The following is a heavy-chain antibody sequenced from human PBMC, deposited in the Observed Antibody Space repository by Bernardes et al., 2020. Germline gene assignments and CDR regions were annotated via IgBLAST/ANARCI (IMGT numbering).Heavy chain of an antibody. Sequence: ASAKASCKASGYTFSSYEINWVRQATGQGLEWMGWMNPNSGNTGYAQKFQGRVTMTRNTSISTAYMELSSLRSEDTAVYYFARFRGYCSGGSCSVNWFDPWGQGTLVTVSS. CDR2: MNPNSGNT. J-gene: IGHJ5*02. CDR1: GYTFSSYE. D-gene: IGHD2-15*01. V-gene: IGHV1-8*01. CDR3: ARFRGYCSGGSCSVNWFDP.